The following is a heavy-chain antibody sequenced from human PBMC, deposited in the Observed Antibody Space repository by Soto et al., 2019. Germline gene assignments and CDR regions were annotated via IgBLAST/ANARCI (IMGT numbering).Heavy chain of an antibody. V-gene: IGHV3-7*01. CDR1: GFTFSNYW. CDR3: ARERYYYGSGDY. Sequence: EVQLVESGGGVVQPGGSLRLSCAASGFTFSNYWMSWVRQAPGKGLEWVANIKEDGSEKNYVDSVKGQFTISRDNAKNSLYRQMNSLRAEDTAVYYCARERYYYGSGDYWGQGTLVTVSS. D-gene: IGHD3-10*01. CDR2: IKEDGSEK. J-gene: IGHJ4*02.